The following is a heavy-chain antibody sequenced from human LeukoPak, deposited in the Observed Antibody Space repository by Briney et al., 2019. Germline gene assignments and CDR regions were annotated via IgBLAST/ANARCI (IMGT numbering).Heavy chain of an antibody. Sequence: PSEALSLTCTVSGGSISSYYWSWIRQPPGKGLEWIGYIYYSGSTNYNPSLKSRVTISVDTSKNQFSLKLSSVTAADTAAYYCARRSRSSGGYDYWGQGTLVTVSS. CDR2: IYYSGST. J-gene: IGHJ4*02. V-gene: IGHV4-59*08. CDR3: ARRSRSSGGYDY. CDR1: GGSISSYY. D-gene: IGHD6-25*01.